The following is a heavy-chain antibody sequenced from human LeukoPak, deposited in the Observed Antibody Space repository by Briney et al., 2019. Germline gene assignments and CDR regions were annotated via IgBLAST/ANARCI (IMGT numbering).Heavy chain of an antibody. J-gene: IGHJ3*02. Sequence: ASVKVSCKASGSTFTSSAMQWVRQAPGQRLEWIGWIVVGSGNTNYAQGFQERVTITRDMSTSTAYMELSSVRSEDTAVYCCARVREAFDIWGQGTLVTVSS. D-gene: IGHD3-10*01. CDR1: GSTFTSSA. CDR3: ARVREAFDI. CDR2: IVVGSGNT. V-gene: IGHV1-58*02.